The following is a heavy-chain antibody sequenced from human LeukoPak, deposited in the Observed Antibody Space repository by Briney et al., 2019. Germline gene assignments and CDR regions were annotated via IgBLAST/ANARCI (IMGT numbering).Heavy chain of an antibody. CDR2: INHSGST. CDR3: ARGRGYSGYEYDY. CDR1: GGSFSGYY. Sequence: SETLPLTCAVYGGSFSGYYWSWIRQPPGKGLEWIGEINHSGSTNYNPSLKSRVTISVDTSKNQFSLKLSSVTAADTAVYYCARGRGYSGYEYDYWGQGTLVTVSS. V-gene: IGHV4-34*01. D-gene: IGHD5-12*01. J-gene: IGHJ4*02.